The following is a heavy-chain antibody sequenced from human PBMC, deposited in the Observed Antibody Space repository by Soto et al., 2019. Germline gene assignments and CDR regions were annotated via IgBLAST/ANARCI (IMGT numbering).Heavy chain of an antibody. CDR2: IYHSGST. CDR3: ARSDGGVDY. Sequence: PSETLSLTCAVSGYSISSGYYGGWIRQPPGKGLEWIGSIYHSGSTYYNPSLKSRVTISVDTSKNQFSLKLSSVTAADTAVYYCARSDGGVDYWGQGTLVTVSS. D-gene: IGHD3-16*01. CDR1: GYSISSGYY. J-gene: IGHJ4*02. V-gene: IGHV4-38-2*01.